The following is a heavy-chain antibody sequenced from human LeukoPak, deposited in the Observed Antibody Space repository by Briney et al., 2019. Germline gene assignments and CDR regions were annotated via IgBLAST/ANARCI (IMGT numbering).Heavy chain of an antibody. D-gene: IGHD6-19*01. V-gene: IGHV3-9*01. CDR2: ISWNSGSI. Sequence: PGGSLRLSCAASGFTFDDYAMHWVRQAPGKGLEWVSGISWNSGSIGYADSVKGRFTISRDNAKNSLYLQMNSLRAEDTALYYCAKDTRGWAHEAFDIWGQGTMVSVSS. J-gene: IGHJ3*02. CDR3: AKDTRGWAHEAFDI. CDR1: GFTFDDYA.